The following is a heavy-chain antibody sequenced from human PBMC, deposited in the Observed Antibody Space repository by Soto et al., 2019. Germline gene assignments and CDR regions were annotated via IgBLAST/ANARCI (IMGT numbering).Heavy chain of an antibody. J-gene: IGHJ4*02. V-gene: IGHV3-30-3*01. CDR3: ARWDDSFDY. D-gene: IGHD3-16*01. CDR2: ISYDGSNK. Sequence: VQLVESGGGVVQPGRSLRLSCAASGFTFSSYAMHWVRQAPGKGLEWVAVISYDGSNKYYADSVKGRFTISRDNSKNTLYLQMNSLRAEDTAVYYCARWDDSFDYWGQGTLVTVSS. CDR1: GFTFSSYA.